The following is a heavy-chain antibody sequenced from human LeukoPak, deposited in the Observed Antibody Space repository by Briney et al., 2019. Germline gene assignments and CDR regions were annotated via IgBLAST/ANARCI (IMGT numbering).Heavy chain of an antibody. D-gene: IGHD3-3*01. J-gene: IGHJ4*02. CDR3: ARGPKGRLRFLEWLGDY. CDR2: INPSGGST. V-gene: IGHV1-46*01. CDR1: GYTFTSYY. Sequence: ASVKVSCKASGYTFTSYYMHWVRQAPGQGLEWMGIINPSGGSTSYAQKFQGRVTMTRDTSTSTVYMELSSLRSEDTAVYYCARGPKGRLRFLEWLGDYWGQGTLVTVSS.